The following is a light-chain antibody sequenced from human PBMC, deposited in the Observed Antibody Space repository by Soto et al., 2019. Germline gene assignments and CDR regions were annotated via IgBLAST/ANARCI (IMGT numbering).Light chain of an antibody. CDR2: DAS. J-gene: IGKJ4*01. Sequence: EIVLTQSPATLSLSPGERATRSCRASQSVSSYLAWYQQKPGQAPRLLIYDASNRATGIPARFSGSGSGTDFSLTISSLEPEDLAVYYCQQRSTWPLTFGGGTKVDIK. V-gene: IGKV3-11*01. CDR3: QQRSTWPLT. CDR1: QSVSSY.